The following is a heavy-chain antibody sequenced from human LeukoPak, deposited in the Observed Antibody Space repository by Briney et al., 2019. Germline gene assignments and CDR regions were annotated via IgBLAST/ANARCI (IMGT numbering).Heavy chain of an antibody. D-gene: IGHD3-3*01. CDR2: IKSKTDGGTT. CDR1: GFTFSNAW. V-gene: IGHV3-15*01. Sequence: GGSLRLSCAASGFTFSNAWMSWVRQAPGKGLEWVGRIKSKTDGGTTDYAAPVKGRFTISRDDSKNTLYLQMNSLKTEDTAAYYCTTATTYDFWSGYHQYFQHWGQDTLVTVSS. CDR3: TTATTYDFWSGYHQYFQH. J-gene: IGHJ1*01.